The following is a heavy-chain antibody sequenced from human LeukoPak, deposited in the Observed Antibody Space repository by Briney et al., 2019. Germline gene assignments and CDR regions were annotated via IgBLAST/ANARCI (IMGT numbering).Heavy chain of an antibody. V-gene: IGHV3-74*01. D-gene: IGHD2-2*01. Sequence: GGSLRLSCAASGNYWMHWVRQAPGKGLVWVSHINSDGSWTSYADSVKGRFTISKDNAKNTVCLQMNNLRAEDTAVYYCVSFYETYWGRGILVTVSS. J-gene: IGHJ4*02. CDR1: GNYW. CDR2: INSDGSWT. CDR3: VSFYETY.